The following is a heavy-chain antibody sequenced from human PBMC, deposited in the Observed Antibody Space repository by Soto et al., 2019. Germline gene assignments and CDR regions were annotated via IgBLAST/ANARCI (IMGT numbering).Heavy chain of an antibody. Sequence: EVQLLESGGGLVQPGGSLRLSSAASGFTFSNYVMSWVRQAPGKGLEWVSAISGSGGNTDYADSVKGRFTISRDNSKKTLYLQMNSLRAEDTAVYYCIAVADPLDYWGQGTLVTVSS. V-gene: IGHV3-23*01. J-gene: IGHJ4*02. CDR3: IAVADPLDY. D-gene: IGHD6-19*01. CDR1: GFTFSNYV. CDR2: ISGSGGNT.